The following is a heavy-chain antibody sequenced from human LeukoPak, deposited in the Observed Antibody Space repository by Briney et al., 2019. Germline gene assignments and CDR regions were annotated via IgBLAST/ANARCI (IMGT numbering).Heavy chain of an antibody. Sequence: GGSLRLSCAASGFTFSTYSMNWVRQAPGKGLEWLSCISSSGNTIYYADSVKGRFTVSRDNAKNSLYLQMNSLRAEDTAVYYCARVGDYENSGSQPFDYWGQGTLVTVSS. CDR1: GFTFSTYS. V-gene: IGHV3-48*01. CDR2: ISSSGNTI. J-gene: IGHJ4*02. D-gene: IGHD3-22*01. CDR3: ARVGDYENSGSQPFDY.